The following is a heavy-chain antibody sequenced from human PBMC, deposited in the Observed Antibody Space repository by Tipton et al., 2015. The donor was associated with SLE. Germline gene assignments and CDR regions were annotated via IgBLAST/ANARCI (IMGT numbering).Heavy chain of an antibody. CDR1: GGSVSSYY. V-gene: IGHV4-59*02. D-gene: IGHD2-2*01. Sequence: TLSLTCTVSGGSVSSYYWSWIRQTPGKGLEWIAYIYYGGSTDYNPSLRSPVTTTVDTSTNQIPLNLSSVTAAGTAVYYCARPLGYCISPSGCVGAQWLDPWGQGTLVTVSS. CDR2: IYYGGST. CDR3: ARPLGYCISPSGCVGAQWLDP. J-gene: IGHJ5*02.